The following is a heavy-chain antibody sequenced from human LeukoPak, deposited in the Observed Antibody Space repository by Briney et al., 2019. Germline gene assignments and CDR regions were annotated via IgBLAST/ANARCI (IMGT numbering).Heavy chain of an antibody. Sequence: GGSLRLSCAASGFTFSRDWMHWVRQAPGKGLVWVSRIKTDGSTAVYADSVKGRFTISRDNAKNTLYLEMNSLRVEDTAVYFCAREMYSSNSLYWYYGMDVWGQGTTVTVSS. CDR3: AREMYSSNSLYWYYGMDV. V-gene: IGHV3-74*01. J-gene: IGHJ6*02. CDR2: IKTDGSTA. D-gene: IGHD6-19*01. CDR1: GFTFSRDW.